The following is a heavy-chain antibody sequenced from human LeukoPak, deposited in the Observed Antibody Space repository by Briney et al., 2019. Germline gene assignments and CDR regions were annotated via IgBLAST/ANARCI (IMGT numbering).Heavy chain of an antibody. CDR3: ARIKDSVAGRD. V-gene: IGHV4-39*07. J-gene: IGHJ4*02. CDR2: IYYSGCT. CDR1: GYSISSGSYY. D-gene: IGHD6-19*01. Sequence: SETLSLTCTVSGYSISSGSYYWGWIRQPPGKGLEWIGSIYYSGCTYYNPSLKSRVTISVDTSKNQFSLELSSVTAADTAVYYCARIKDSVAGRDWGQGTLVTVSS.